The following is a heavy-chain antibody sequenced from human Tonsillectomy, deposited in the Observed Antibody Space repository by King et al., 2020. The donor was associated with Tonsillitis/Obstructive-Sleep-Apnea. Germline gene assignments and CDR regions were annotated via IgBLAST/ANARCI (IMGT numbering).Heavy chain of an antibody. Sequence: VQLVESGGGVVQPGRSLRLSCAASGFTFSSYAMHWVRQAPGKGLEWVAVISYDGSNEYYADSVKGRFTISRDNSKNTLYLQMNSLRAEDTAVYYCARAQGGDGSYWLGQKDKGLDYWGQGTLVTVSS. V-gene: IGHV3-30*04. CDR3: ARAQGGDGSYWLGQKDKGLDY. CDR2: ISYDGSNE. J-gene: IGHJ4*02. D-gene: IGHD1-26*01. CDR1: GFTFSSYA.